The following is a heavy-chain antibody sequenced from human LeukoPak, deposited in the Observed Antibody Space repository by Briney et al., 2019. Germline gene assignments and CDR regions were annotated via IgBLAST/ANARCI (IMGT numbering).Heavy chain of an antibody. CDR3: ARGSVHYYFDY. CDR1: GGSISSGGYY. Sequence: SETLSLTCTVSGGSISSGGYYWSWIRQHPGKGLEWIGYIYYSGSTYYNPSLKSRVTISVDTSKNQFSLKLSSVTAADTAGYYCARGSVHYYFDYWGQGTLVTVSS. J-gene: IGHJ4*02. V-gene: IGHV4-31*03. CDR2: IYYSGST.